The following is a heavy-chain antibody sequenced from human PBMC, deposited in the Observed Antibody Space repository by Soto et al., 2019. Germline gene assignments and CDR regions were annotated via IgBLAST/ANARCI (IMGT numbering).Heavy chain of an antibody. CDR2: IGTAGDT. D-gene: IGHD6-19*01. V-gene: IGHV3-13*04. Sequence: EVQLVESGGGLVQPGGSLRLSCAASGFTFSSYDMHWVRQATGKGLEWVSAIGTAGDTYYPGSVKGRFTISRENAKNSLYLQMNSLRAGDTAVYYCARGGEIAVAGDAFDIWGQGTMVTVSS. CDR3: ARGGEIAVAGDAFDI. J-gene: IGHJ3*02. CDR1: GFTFSSYD.